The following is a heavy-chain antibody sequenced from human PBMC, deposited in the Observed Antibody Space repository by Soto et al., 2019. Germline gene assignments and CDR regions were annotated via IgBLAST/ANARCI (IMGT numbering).Heavy chain of an antibody. CDR3: PRQRTPVVTQAYFDH. Sequence: PSETLSLTCIVSGESISSSSYYWGWIRQPPGKGLEWNGSIYYSGRTYYNPSFKSRVTISIDTSKNQFSRKLSSVTATGTAVYSCPRQRTPVVTQAYFDHWGQGALVTVSS. CDR2: IYYSGRT. CDR1: GESISSSSYY. V-gene: IGHV4-39*01. J-gene: IGHJ4*02. D-gene: IGHD2-21*02.